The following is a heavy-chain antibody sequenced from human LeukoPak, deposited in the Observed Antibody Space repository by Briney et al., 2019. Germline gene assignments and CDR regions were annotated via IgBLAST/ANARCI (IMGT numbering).Heavy chain of an antibody. V-gene: IGHV1-18*01. CDR3: ARPTVTTSYWYFDL. CDR1: GYTFTSYG. Sequence: ASVKVSCKASGYTFTSYGISWVRQAPGQGLEWMGWISAYNGNTNYAQKFQGRVTMTRDTSTSTVYMEVSGLRSEDTAVYYCARPTVTTSYWYFDLWGGGTLVTVSS. CDR2: ISAYNGNT. J-gene: IGHJ2*01. D-gene: IGHD4-17*01.